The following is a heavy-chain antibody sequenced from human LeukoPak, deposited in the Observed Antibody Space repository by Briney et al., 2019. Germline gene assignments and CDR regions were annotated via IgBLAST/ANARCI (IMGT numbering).Heavy chain of an antibody. V-gene: IGHV3-53*01. Sequence: GGSLRLSCAAPGFTVSSNYMSWVRQAPGKGLEWVSVIYSGGSTYYADSVKGRFTISRDNSKNTLYLQMNSLRAEDTAVYYCARGKGQLVLFDYWGQGTLVTVSS. CDR2: IYSGGST. CDR3: ARGKGQLVLFDY. CDR1: GFTVSSNY. D-gene: IGHD6-6*01. J-gene: IGHJ4*02.